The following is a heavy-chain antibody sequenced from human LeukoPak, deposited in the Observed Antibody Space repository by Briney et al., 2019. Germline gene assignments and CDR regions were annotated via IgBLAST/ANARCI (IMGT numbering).Heavy chain of an antibody. CDR2: ISGSGGST. Sequence: GGSLRLSCAASGFTFSSYAMSWVRQAPGKGLEWVSAISGSGGSTYYADSVKGRFTISRDNSKNTLYLQMNSLRAEDTAVYCCAKDMGRTPWVVAASYYYYGMDVWGQGTTVTVSS. D-gene: IGHD2-15*01. CDR3: AKDMGRTPWVVAASYYYYGMDV. V-gene: IGHV3-23*01. J-gene: IGHJ6*02. CDR1: GFTFSSYA.